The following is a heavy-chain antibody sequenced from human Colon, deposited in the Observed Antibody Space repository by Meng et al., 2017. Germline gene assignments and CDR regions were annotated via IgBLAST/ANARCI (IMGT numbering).Heavy chain of an antibody. J-gene: IGHJ4*02. V-gene: IGHV4-38-2*02. CDR1: DYSISSGYY. CDR3: ARLGVLNVDY. Sequence: GSLRLSCSVSDYSISSGYYWGWIRQSPEKGLEWIATIHHSGSTYYNPSLKSRVTISVDTSQNQFSLNLNSVTAADTALYYCARLGVLNVDYWGQGTRVTGSS. CDR2: IHHSGST. D-gene: IGHD3-16*01.